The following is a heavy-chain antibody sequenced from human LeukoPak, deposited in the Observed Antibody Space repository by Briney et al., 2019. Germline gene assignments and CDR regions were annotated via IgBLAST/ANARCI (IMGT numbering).Heavy chain of an antibody. CDR1: GYTFTGYY. J-gene: IGHJ5*02. CDR3: ARTTVVTHWFDP. Sequence: GASVKVSCKASGYTFTGYYMHWVRQAPGQGLEWMGRINPNSGGTNYAQKFQGRVTMTRDTSISTAYMELSRLRSDDTAVYYCARTTVVTHWFDPWGQGTLVTVSS. V-gene: IGHV1-2*06. D-gene: IGHD4-23*01. CDR2: INPNSGGT.